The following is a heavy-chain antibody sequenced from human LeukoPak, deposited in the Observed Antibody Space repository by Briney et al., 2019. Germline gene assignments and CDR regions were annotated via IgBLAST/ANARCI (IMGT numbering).Heavy chain of an antibody. CDR2: VNPNSGNT. J-gene: IGHJ4*02. CDR1: GGTFSSYA. Sequence: ASVKVFCKASGGTFSSYAISWVRQAPGQGLGWMGWVNPNSGNTGYAQEFQGRVTMTRDTSISTAYLELSNLRSEDTAVYYCARGTPYCSSASCYNYWGQGSLVTVSS. CDR3: ARGTPYCSSASCYNY. V-gene: IGHV1-8*02. D-gene: IGHD2-2*02.